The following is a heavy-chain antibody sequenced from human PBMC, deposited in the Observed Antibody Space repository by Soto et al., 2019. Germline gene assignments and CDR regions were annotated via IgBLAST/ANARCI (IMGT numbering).Heavy chain of an antibody. CDR3: AKDQEGVWDIVVVVAATSSFDI. CDR1: GFTFSSYG. J-gene: IGHJ3*02. D-gene: IGHD2-15*01. V-gene: IGHV3-30*18. CDR2: ISYDGSNK. Sequence: PGGSLRLSCAASGFTFSSYGMHWVRQAPGKGLEWVAVISYDGSNKYYADSVKGRFTISRDNSKNTLYLQMNSLRAEDTAVYYCAKDQEGVWDIVVVVAATSSFDIWGQGTMVTVSS.